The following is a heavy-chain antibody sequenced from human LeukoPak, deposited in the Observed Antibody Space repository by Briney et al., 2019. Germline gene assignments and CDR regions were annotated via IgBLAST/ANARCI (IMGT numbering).Heavy chain of an antibody. D-gene: IGHD6-19*01. CDR1: GFTFSNYP. V-gene: IGHV3-23*01. CDR3: AKEKVIAVAGTLGFDY. CDR2: ISGSGGST. Sequence: GGSLRLSCAASGFTFSNYPMTWVRQAPGKGLEWVSAISGSGGSTYYADPVKGRFTISRENSKNTLYLQMNSLRAEDTAVYYCAKEKVIAVAGTLGFDYWGRGTLVTVSS. J-gene: IGHJ4*02.